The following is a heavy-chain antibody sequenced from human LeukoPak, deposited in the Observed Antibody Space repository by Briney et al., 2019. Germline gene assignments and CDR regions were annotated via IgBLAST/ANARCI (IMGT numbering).Heavy chain of an antibody. CDR1: RFSFSNYG. J-gene: IGHJ4*02. Sequence: GGSLRLSCAASRFSFSNYGMHWVRQAPGKGLEWVAFIQNDGGNKYFADSMKGRFTISRDNSKNTLYLQMNSQRAEDTAVYYCARVGIQLWSLYFDYWGQGTLVTVSS. CDR3: ARVGIQLWSLYFDY. V-gene: IGHV3-30*02. D-gene: IGHD5-18*01. CDR2: IQNDGGNK.